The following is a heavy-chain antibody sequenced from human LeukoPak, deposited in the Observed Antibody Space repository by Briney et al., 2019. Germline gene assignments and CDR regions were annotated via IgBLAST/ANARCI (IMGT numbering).Heavy chain of an antibody. D-gene: IGHD2-2*01. CDR1: GGTFSSYA. CDR2: IIPIFGIA. Sequence: SVKVSCKASGGTFSSYAITRVRQATGQGLECRGRIIPIFGIANHAQKCQSRVTIDADKSTSTAYMELSSLRSEDTDVYYCARGGVVPAAIYEDVWGQGTTVIVS. V-gene: IGHV1-69*04. CDR3: ARGGVVPAAIYEDV. J-gene: IGHJ6*02.